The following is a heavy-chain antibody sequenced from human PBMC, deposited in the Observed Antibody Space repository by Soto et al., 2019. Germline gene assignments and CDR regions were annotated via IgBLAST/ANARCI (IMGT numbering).Heavy chain of an antibody. CDR1: GYTFTSYD. Sequence: ASVKVSCKASGYTFTSYDINWVRQATGQGLEWMGWMNPNSGNTGYAQKFQGRVTMTRNTSISTAYMELSSLRSEDTAVYYCATYARIGSGYDYYYYGMDVWGQGTTVTVSS. CDR3: ATYARIGSGYDYYYYGMDV. J-gene: IGHJ6*02. D-gene: IGHD5-12*01. CDR2: MNPNSGNT. V-gene: IGHV1-8*01.